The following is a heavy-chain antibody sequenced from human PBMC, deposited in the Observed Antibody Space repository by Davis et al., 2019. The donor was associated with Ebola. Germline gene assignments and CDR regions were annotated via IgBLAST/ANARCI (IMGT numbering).Heavy chain of an antibody. D-gene: IGHD3-3*01. CDR2: ISCSGGNT. Sequence: GGSLRLSCAASGFTFSSYWMSWVRQAPGKGLEWVSAISCSGGNTYYADSVKGRFTISRDNSKKTMYLQMNSLRGEDTAVYYCARSGLSFGVVKYHYGMDAWGKGTTVTVSS. CDR1: GFTFSSYW. J-gene: IGHJ6*04. V-gene: IGHV3-23*01. CDR3: ARSGLSFGVVKYHYGMDA.